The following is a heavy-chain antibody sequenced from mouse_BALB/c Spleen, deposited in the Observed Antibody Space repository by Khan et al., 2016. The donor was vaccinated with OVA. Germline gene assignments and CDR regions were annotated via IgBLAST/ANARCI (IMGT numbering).Heavy chain of an antibody. J-gene: IGHJ1*01. V-gene: IGHV5-6-5*01. CDR1: GLTFSIYA. Sequence: EVELVESGGGLVKPGGSLELSCAASGLTFSIYAMSWVRQTPEKRLEWVASISTGGSTYYVHSVKGRFTISRDNARNMLYLRMSSLRSEDTAMYYCSRGDYHGRGYFDVWGAGTLVTVAS. D-gene: IGHD1-2*01. CDR3: SRGDYHGRGYFDV. CDR2: ISTGGST.